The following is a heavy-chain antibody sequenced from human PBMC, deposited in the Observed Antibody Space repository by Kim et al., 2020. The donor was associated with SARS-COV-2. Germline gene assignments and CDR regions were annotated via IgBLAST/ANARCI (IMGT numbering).Heavy chain of an antibody. V-gene: IGHV7-4-1*02. Sequence: NPTYAQGFTGRFVFSLDTSVSTAYLQISSLKAEDTAVYYCAREPSHDWPYWGQGTLVTVSS. CDR2: NP. CDR3: AREPSHDWPY. J-gene: IGHJ4*02. D-gene: IGHD2-21*01.